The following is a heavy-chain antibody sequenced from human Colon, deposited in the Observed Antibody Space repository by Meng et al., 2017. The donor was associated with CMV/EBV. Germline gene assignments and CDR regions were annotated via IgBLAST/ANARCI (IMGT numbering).Heavy chain of an antibody. D-gene: IGHD3-10*01. V-gene: IGHV4-4*07. CDR2: VYISGNT. CDR3: ARDSNLSGLAY. Sequence: QVQLRGSGPGLVKPSETLSLTCHVSGDSITSYYWSWIRQPAGKGLEWIGRVYISGNTNYNPSLKSRVTMSIDTSKNQLSLNIRSVTAADTAVYYCARDSNLSGLAYWGQGTLVTSPQ. J-gene: IGHJ4*02. CDR1: GDSITSYY.